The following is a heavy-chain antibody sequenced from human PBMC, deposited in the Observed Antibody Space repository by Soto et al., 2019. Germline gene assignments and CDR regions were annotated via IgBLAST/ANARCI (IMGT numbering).Heavy chain of an antibody. V-gene: IGHV3-74*01. CDR1: GFIFSSYW. CDR3: ARERPYSRSGSYYYSYGMDV. Sequence: EVQLVESGGGLVQPGGSLRLSCAASGFIFSSYWMHWVRQAPGKGLVWVSRLHSDGSTTSYADSVKGRFTISRDNAKNTLYLQMNSLRAEDTAVYYCARERPYSRSGSYYYSYGMDVWGQGTTVTVSS. CDR2: LHSDGSTT. J-gene: IGHJ6*02. D-gene: IGHD3-10*01.